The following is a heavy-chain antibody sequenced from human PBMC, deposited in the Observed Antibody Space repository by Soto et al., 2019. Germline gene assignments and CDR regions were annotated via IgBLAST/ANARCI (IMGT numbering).Heavy chain of an antibody. D-gene: IGHD4-17*01. V-gene: IGHV3-23*01. CDR2: ISGSGGST. CDR1: GFTFSSYA. CDR3: AEDFEGSYGGNFDY. Sequence: GGSLRLSCAASGFTFSSYAMSWVRQAPGKGLEWVSAISGSGGSTYYADSVKGRFTISRDNSKNTLYLQMNSLRAEDTAVYYCAEDFEGSYGGNFDYWGQGTLVTVSS. J-gene: IGHJ4*02.